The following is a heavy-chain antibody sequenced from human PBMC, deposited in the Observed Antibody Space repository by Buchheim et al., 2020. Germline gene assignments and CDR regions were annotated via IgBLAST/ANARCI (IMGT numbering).Heavy chain of an antibody. CDR2: ISYEETNK. Sequence: QVQLVESGGGVVQPGRSLRLSCAASGFTFSNYAMHWVRQAPGKGLEWVAFISYEETNKYYADSVKGRFTISRDNSKKKLYLQMNTLRPEYTAVYYCARDEYCSGPICRFGMDVWGQGTT. D-gene: IGHD2-15*01. J-gene: IGHJ6*02. V-gene: IGHV3-30-3*01. CDR3: ARDEYCSGPICRFGMDV. CDR1: GFTFSNYA.